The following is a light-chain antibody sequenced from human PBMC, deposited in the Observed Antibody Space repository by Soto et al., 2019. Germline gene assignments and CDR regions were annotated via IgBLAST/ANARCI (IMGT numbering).Light chain of an antibody. V-gene: IGKV3-11*01. J-gene: IGKJ5*01. Sequence: EVVLTQSPATLSLSPGERATLSCRASQSVSRYLAWYQQKPGQAPRLLIFDASNRATGIPARFSASGSGTYFTVTISSLESEDSTVYYCQQRSDWPITFGQGTRLDIK. CDR3: QQRSDWPIT. CDR2: DAS. CDR1: QSVSRY.